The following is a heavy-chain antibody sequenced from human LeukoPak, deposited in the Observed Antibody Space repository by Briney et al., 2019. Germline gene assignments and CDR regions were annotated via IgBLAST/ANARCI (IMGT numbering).Heavy chain of an antibody. V-gene: IGHV3-48*04. D-gene: IGHD3-22*01. CDR3: ARGSDYYDSSVFDY. CDR2: ISSSSSTI. J-gene: IGHJ4*02. Sequence: GGSLRLSCAASGFTFSSYSMNWVRQAPGKGLEWVSYISSSSSTIYYADSVKGRFTISRDNAKNSLYLQMNSLRAEDTAVYYCARGSDYYDSSVFDYWGQGTLVTVSS. CDR1: GFTFSSYS.